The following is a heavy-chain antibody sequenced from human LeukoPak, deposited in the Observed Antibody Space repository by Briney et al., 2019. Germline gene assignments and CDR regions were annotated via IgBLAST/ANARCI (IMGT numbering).Heavy chain of an antibody. Sequence: ASVTVSCKASGYTFITNDISWVRQAPGQGLEWMGWVSAYNGNTNYAQKLQGRVTMTTDTSTNTAYMELRSLRSDDTAVYYCARSAVADTLSAYYFDYWGQGTLVTVSS. CDR3: ARSAVADTLSAYYFDY. CDR1: GYTFITND. CDR2: VSAYNGNT. V-gene: IGHV1-18*04. J-gene: IGHJ4*02. D-gene: IGHD6-19*01.